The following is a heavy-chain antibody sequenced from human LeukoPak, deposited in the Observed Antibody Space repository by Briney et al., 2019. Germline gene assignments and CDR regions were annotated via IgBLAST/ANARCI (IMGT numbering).Heavy chain of an antibody. D-gene: IGHD5-12*01. J-gene: IGHJ3*02. Sequence: PSETLSLTCAVYGGSFSGYYWSWIRQPPGKGLEWIGEINHSGSTNYNPSLKSRVTISVDTSKNQFSLKLSSVTAADMAVYYCARVGPIVATIDDAFDIWGQGTMVTVSS. CDR3: ARVGPIVATIDDAFDI. CDR1: GGSFSGYY. V-gene: IGHV4-34*01. CDR2: INHSGST.